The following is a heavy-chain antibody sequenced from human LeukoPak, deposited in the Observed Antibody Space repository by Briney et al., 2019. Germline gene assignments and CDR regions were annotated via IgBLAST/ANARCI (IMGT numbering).Heavy chain of an antibody. J-gene: IGHJ3*02. V-gene: IGHV4-39*07. CDR3: ARGVGKGAFDI. CDR2: IYYSGST. CDR1: GGSISSSSYY. D-gene: IGHD3-10*01. Sequence: PSETLSLTCTVSGGSISSSSYYWGWIRQPPGKGLEGIGRIYYSGSTYYNPSLTSRVTISVDTSKNQFSLKLSSVTAADTAVYYCARGVGKGAFDIWGQGTMVTVSS.